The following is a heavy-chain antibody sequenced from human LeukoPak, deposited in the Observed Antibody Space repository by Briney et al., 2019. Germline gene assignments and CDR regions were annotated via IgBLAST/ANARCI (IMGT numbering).Heavy chain of an antibody. CDR2: FDPEDGET. CDR3: ATDLHGRIQNFDY. J-gene: IGHJ4*02. CDR1: GYTLTELS. D-gene: IGHD2-15*01. V-gene: IGHV1-24*01. Sequence: ASVNVSCKVSGYTLTELSMHWVRQAPGKGLEWMGGFDPEDGETIYAQKFQGRVTMTEDTSTDTAYMELSSLRSEDTAVYYCATDLHGRIQNFDYWGQGTLVTVSS.